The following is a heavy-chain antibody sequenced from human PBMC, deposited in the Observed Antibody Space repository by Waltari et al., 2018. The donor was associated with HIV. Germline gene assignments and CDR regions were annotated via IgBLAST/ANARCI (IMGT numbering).Heavy chain of an antibody. D-gene: IGHD3-22*01. CDR1: GFTFSSSE. V-gene: IGHV3-48*03. CDR2: ISISGISI. J-gene: IGHJ2*01. CDR3: ARSSVHWYFDL. Sequence: EVHLVESGGGLVQPGGSLRLSCAASGFTFSSSEMNWVRQAPGKGLQWVSYISISGISIFYADSVKGRFTISRDNAKNSLFLQMNSLRVEDMAVYYCARSSVHWYFDLWGRGTLVTVSS.